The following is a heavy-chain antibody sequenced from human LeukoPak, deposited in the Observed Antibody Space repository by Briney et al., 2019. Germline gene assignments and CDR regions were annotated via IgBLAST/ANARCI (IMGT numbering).Heavy chain of an antibody. J-gene: IGHJ4*02. CDR3: ASPKRDGYDYYFDY. Sequence: SVTVSCKASGGTFSSYAISWVRQAPGQGLEWMGRIIPILGIANYAQKFQDRVTITADKSTSTAYMELSSLRSEDTAVYYCASPKRDGYDYYFDYWGKGTLVTSSS. CDR2: IIPILGIA. CDR1: GGTFSSYA. D-gene: IGHD5-24*01. V-gene: IGHV1-69*04.